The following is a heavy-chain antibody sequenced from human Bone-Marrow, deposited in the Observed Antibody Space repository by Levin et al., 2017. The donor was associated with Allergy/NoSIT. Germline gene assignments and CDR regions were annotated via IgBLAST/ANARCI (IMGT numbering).Heavy chain of an antibody. D-gene: IGHD4-17*01. V-gene: IGHV3-33*01. CDR3: ARDGRGFPNYGDYALPVMNFDY. J-gene: IGHJ4*02. Sequence: GGSLRLSCAASGFTFSSYGMHWVRQAPGKGLEWVAVIWYDGSNKYYADSVKGRFTISRDNSKNTLYLQMNSLRAEDTAVYYCARDGRGFPNYGDYALPVMNFDYWGQGTLVTVSS. CDR2: IWYDGSNK. CDR1: GFTFSSYG.